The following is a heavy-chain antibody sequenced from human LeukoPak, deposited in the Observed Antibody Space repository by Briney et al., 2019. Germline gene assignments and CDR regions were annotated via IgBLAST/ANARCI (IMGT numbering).Heavy chain of an antibody. J-gene: IGHJ5*02. CDR1: GFTFSSYA. Sequence: GGSLRLSCAASGFTFSSYAMSWVRQAPGKGLEWVSAISGSGGSTYYADSVKGRFTISRDNSKNTLSLQMNSLRAEDTAVYYCAKLHIADGDGWSFDPCGQGTLVTVSS. V-gene: IGHV3-23*01. CDR2: ISGSGGST. CDR3: AKLHIADGDGWSFDP. D-gene: IGHD4-17*01.